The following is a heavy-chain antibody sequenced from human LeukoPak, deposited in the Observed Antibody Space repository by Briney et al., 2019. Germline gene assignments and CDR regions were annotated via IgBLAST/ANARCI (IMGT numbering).Heavy chain of an antibody. CDR1: GFTFSSSS. J-gene: IGHJ4*02. Sequence: GGSLRLSCVASGFTFSSSSMSWVRRAPGKGLEWVANIKQDGTEEYYVDSVRGRFSISKDNAKNSLYLQMNSLRAEDTAVYYCARDPCHGALDYWGQGALVTVSS. CDR3: ARDPCHGALDY. D-gene: IGHD2-2*01. CDR2: IKQDGTEE. V-gene: IGHV3-7*03.